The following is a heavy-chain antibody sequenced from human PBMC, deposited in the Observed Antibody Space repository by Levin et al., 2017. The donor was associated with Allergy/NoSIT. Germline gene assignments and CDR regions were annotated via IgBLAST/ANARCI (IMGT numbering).Heavy chain of an antibody. J-gene: IGHJ1*01. V-gene: IGHV4-34*01. CDR1: GGSFSGYY. CDR2: INHSGST. Sequence: SETLSLTCAVYGGSFSGYYWSWIRQPPGKGLEWIGEINHSGSTNYNPSLKSRVTISVDTSKNQFSLKLSSVTAADTAVYYCAREYCSGGSCYSDGGAFQHWGQGTLVTVSS. D-gene: IGHD2-15*01. CDR3: AREYCSGGSCYSDGGAFQH.